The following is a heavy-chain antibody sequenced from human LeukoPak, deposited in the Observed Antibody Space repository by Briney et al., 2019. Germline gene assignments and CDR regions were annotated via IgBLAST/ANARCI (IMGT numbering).Heavy chain of an antibody. Sequence: GRSLRLSCASSGFTFSIYSMDWVSHAPGKGLEWVLYISSSSNTIYYADSVKVRFTISSDNAKNRLYLQMNSLRDEYLSVYYSAIAAFGGVIGDWGQGTLV. CDR3: AIAAFGGVIGD. D-gene: IGHD3-16*02. CDR1: GFTFSIYS. V-gene: IGHV3-48*02. J-gene: IGHJ4*02. CDR2: ISSSSNTI.